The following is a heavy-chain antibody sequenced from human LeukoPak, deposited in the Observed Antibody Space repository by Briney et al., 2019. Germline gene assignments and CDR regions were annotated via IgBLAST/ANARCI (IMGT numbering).Heavy chain of an antibody. V-gene: IGHV3-48*04. J-gene: IGHJ6*03. Sequence: GGSLRLSCAASGFTFSTYTMNWVRQAPGKGLEWVSYVSSGGTIYYADSVKGRFTISRDNAKNSLYLQMNSLRAEDTAVYYCARVGTTNYYFYYMDVWGKGTTVTVSS. CDR3: ARVGTTNYYFYYMDV. D-gene: IGHD2-2*01. CDR2: VSSGGTI. CDR1: GFTFSTYT.